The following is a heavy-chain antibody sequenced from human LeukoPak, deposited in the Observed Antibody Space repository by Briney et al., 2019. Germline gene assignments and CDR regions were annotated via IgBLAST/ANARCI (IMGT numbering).Heavy chain of an antibody. CDR2: IYYSGST. D-gene: IGHD6-19*01. CDR1: GGSISRLY. V-gene: IGHV4-59*11. J-gene: IGHJ5*02. Sequence: SETLSLTCNVSGGSISRLYWRWIRQPPGKGLEWIGYIYYSGSTNYSPSLNCRVTISVDTPKNQYSLKVSSVTAADTAVYYCARYYSRGWYMFDPWGQGTLVSVFS. CDR3: ARYYSRGWYMFDP.